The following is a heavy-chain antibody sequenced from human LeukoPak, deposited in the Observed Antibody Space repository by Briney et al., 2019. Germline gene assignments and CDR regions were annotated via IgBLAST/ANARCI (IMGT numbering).Heavy chain of an antibody. CDR1: GYTFTSYG. CDR3: AREAPYSSGWYHGVDY. CDR2: ISAYNGNT. D-gene: IGHD6-19*01. Sequence: GASVKVSCKASGYTFTSYGISWVRQAPGQGLEWMGWISAYNGNTNYAQKLQGRVTMTTDTSTSTAYMELRSLRSDDTAVYHCAREAPYSSGWYHGVDYWGQGTLVTVSS. V-gene: IGHV1-18*01. J-gene: IGHJ4*02.